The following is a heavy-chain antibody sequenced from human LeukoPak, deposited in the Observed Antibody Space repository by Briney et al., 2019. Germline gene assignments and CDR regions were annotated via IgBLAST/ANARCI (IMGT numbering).Heavy chain of an antibody. CDR1: GGSISSGSYY. CDR3: ARSPMVRGVDAFDI. J-gene: IGHJ3*02. D-gene: IGHD3-10*01. CDR2: IYYSGST. Sequence: PSETLSLTCTVSGGSISSGSYYWSWIRQPAGKGLEWIGRIYYSGSTNYNPSLKSRVTISVDTSKNQFSLKLSSVTAADTAVYYCARSPMVRGVDAFDIWGQGTMVTVSS. V-gene: IGHV4-61*10.